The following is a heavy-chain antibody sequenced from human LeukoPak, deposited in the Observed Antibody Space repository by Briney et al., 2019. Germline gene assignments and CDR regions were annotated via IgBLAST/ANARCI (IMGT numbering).Heavy chain of an antibody. J-gene: IGHJ3*02. Sequence: SVKVSCKASGYTFTGYYMHWVRQAPGQGLEWMGGIIPIFGTANYAQKFQGRVTITADESTSTAYMELSSLRSEDTAVYYCARDRYGYSSSWYWGNAFDIWGQGTMVTVSS. CDR1: GYTFTGYY. D-gene: IGHD6-13*01. CDR2: IIPIFGTA. V-gene: IGHV1-69*13. CDR3: ARDRYGYSSSWYWGNAFDI.